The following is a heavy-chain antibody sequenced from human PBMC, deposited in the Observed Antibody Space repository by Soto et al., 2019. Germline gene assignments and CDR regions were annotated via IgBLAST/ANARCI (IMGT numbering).Heavy chain of an antibody. Sequence: GGSLRLSCAASGFTFSSYAMSWVRQAPGKGLEWVSAISGSGNSPHYADSVKGRFTISRDNSNNTLYLQMHSLRAEDTAIYYCVKEPLAVTGAGFDYWGQGTLVTVSS. D-gene: IGHD6-19*01. V-gene: IGHV3-23*01. CDR3: VKEPLAVTGAGFDY. CDR1: GFTFSSYA. J-gene: IGHJ4*02. CDR2: ISGSGNSP.